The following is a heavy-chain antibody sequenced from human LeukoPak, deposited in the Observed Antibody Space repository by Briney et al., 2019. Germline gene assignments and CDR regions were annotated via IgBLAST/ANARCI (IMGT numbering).Heavy chain of an antibody. D-gene: IGHD3-10*01. CDR3: ARVASTPEGVWWFEP. J-gene: IGHJ5*02. CDR2: IYHSGST. Sequence: SETLSLTCTVSGYSISSGYYWGWIRQPPGKGLEWIGSIYHSGSTYYNPSLKSRVTISVDTSKNQFSLKLSSVTAADTAVYYCARVASTPEGVWWFEPWGHVTLVTV. CDR1: GYSISSGYY. V-gene: IGHV4-38-2*02.